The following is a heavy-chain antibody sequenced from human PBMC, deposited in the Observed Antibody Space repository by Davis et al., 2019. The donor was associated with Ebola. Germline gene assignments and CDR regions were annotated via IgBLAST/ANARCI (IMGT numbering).Heavy chain of an antibody. V-gene: IGHV3-7*01. Sequence: GESLKISCAASGLSSASQWMSWVRQAPGKGLEWVAKIKEDGSEKLEVDSVKGRFTISRDNAKDSLYLQMNSLRAEDTAVYYCARGSRNMDVWGQGTTVTVSS. J-gene: IGHJ6*02. CDR3: ARGSRNMDV. CDR2: IKEDGSEK. CDR1: GLSSASQW.